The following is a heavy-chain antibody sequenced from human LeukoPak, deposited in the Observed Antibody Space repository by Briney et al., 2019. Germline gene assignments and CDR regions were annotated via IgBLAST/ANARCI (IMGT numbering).Heavy chain of an antibody. CDR2: FDPEDGET. Sequence: ASVKVSCKVSGYTLTELSMHWVRQAPGKGLEWVGGFDPEDGETIYAQKFQGRVTMTEDTSTDTAYMELSRLTSDDTSLYYCARGGSGSYAFDIWGQGTMVTVSS. D-gene: IGHD3-10*01. V-gene: IGHV1-24*01. J-gene: IGHJ3*02. CDR1: GYTLTELS. CDR3: ARGGSGSYAFDI.